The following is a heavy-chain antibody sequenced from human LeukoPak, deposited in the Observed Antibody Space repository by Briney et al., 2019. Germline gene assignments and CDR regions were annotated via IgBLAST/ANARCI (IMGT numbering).Heavy chain of an antibody. Sequence: PGGSLRLSCAASGFTFSSYAFHWVRQAPGKGLEWVALISDHESGSNEYYAASVKGRFTISRDNSRKTLSLQMNTLRIEDTAVYYCARSRGYCGGEAQCDFTHWGQGTLVTVSS. D-gene: IGHD2-21*01. CDR1: GFTFSSYA. CDR3: ARSRGYCGGEAQCDFTH. V-gene: IGHV3-30-3*01. CDR2: ISDHESGSNE. J-gene: IGHJ4*02.